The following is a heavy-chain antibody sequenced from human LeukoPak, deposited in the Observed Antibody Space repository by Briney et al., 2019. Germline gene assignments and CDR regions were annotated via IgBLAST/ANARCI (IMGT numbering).Heavy chain of an antibody. CDR2: IYPGDSDT. CDR1: GYIFTHNW. D-gene: IGHD3-10*01. V-gene: IGHV5-51*01. J-gene: IGHJ4*02. CDR3: ARQTRDGSGSRGYSFDF. Sequence: HGEPLKISCKGSGYIFTHNWIGWVRQMPGKGLEWMGIIYPGDSDTRYSPSFEGQVAISVDKSISTAYLQWSSLKASDTAMYYCARQTRDGSGSRGYSFDFWGQGTLVTVSS.